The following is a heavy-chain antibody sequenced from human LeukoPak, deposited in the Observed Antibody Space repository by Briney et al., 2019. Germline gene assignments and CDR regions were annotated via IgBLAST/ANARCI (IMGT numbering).Heavy chain of an antibody. J-gene: IGHJ6*03. V-gene: IGHV1-2*02. CDR2: VNPKSGGA. CDR1: GFTFNAYN. CDR3: ARADEERYFGWLLEVGYYYYYMDV. D-gene: IGHD3-9*01. Sequence: ASVKVSCKASGFTFNAYNMHWVRQAPGQGLEWMGWVNPKSGGANYAQKFQGRVTMTRDMSTSTVYMELSSLRSEDTAVYYCARADEERYFGWLLEVGYYYYYMDVWGKGTTVTVSS.